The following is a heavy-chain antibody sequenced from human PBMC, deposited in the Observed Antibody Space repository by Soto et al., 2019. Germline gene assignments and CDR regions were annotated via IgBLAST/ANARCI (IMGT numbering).Heavy chain of an antibody. CDR3: ARDSPPPPYFNYYGLDV. CDR2: IFVGSGDT. V-gene: IGHV1-58*01. CDR1: GFNFRNSV. J-gene: IGHJ6*02. Sequence: ASVKVSCKASGFNFRNSVLHWVRQARGQSLEWMGWIFVGSGDTEYPQRFRGRLTISRDLSTSTAYMELTSLRSDDTAVYYCARDSPPPPYFNYYGLDVWGQGITVTVSS.